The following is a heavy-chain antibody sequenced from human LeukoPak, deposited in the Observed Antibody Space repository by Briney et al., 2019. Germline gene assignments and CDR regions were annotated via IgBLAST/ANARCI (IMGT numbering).Heavy chain of an antibody. Sequence: GGSLRLSCAASGFTFSSYGMHWVRQAPGKGLEWVSVIYGGGNIYYADSVKGRFTISRDNSKNTLYLQMNSLRAEDTAVYYCARGAGYNYPYYFDYWGQGTLVTVSS. CDR1: GFTFSSYG. CDR3: ARGAGYNYPYYFDY. D-gene: IGHD5-24*01. V-gene: IGHV3-53*01. J-gene: IGHJ4*02. CDR2: IYGGGNI.